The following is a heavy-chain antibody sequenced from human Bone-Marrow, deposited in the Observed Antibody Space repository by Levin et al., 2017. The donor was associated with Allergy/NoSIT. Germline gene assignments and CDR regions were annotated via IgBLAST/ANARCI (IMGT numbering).Heavy chain of an antibody. CDR3: ARDLGALDYDGGVGY. J-gene: IGHJ4*02. CDR1: GFTFSSYG. CDR2: IWYDGSNK. Sequence: SCAASGFTFSSYGMHWVRQAPGKGLEWVAVIWYDGSNKYYADSVKGRFTISRDNSKNTLYLQMNSLRAEDTAVYYCARDLGALDYDGGVGYWGQGTLVTVSS. D-gene: IGHD4-17*01. V-gene: IGHV3-33*01.